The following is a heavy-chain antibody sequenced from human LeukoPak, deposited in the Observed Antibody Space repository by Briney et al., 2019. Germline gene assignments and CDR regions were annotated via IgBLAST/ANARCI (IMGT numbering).Heavy chain of an antibody. J-gene: IGHJ5*02. D-gene: IGHD3-22*01. V-gene: IGHV1-18*01. Sequence: ASVKVSCKASGYTFTSYGISWVRQAPGQGLEWMGWISGYNGNTKNAQKLQGRVTMTTDTSTSTAYMGLRSLRSDDTAVYYCARDGRHRYYYDSSGFYGSWFDPWGQGTLVTVSS. CDR2: ISGYNGNT. CDR1: GYTFTSYG. CDR3: ARDGRHRYYYDSSGFYGSWFDP.